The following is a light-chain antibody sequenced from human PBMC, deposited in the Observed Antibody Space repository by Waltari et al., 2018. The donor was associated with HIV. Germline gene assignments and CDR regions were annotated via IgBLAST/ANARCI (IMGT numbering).Light chain of an antibody. CDR2: DDS. V-gene: IGLV3-21*02. CDR3: QVWDSSSDLNVV. CDR1: HLETQT. Sequence: SYVLTQPPSVSVAPGQPARFSCRGLHLETQTVNWYQQRPGQAPVVVVYDDSDRPSGIPERFSGSNSGNTATLTINRVEAGDEADYYCQVWDSSSDLNVVFGGGTKLTVL. J-gene: IGLJ2*01.